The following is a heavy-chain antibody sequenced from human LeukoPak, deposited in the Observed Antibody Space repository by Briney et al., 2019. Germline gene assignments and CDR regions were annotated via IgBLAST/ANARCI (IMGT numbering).Heavy chain of an antibody. CDR1: GFTFSSYG. CDR3: AKDSDIVATGLLDY. J-gene: IGHJ4*02. CDR2: ISGSGGST. D-gene: IGHD5-12*01. V-gene: IGHV3-23*01. Sequence: GGSLRLSCAASGFTFSSYGMSWVRQAPGKGLEWVSAISGSGGSTYYADSVKGRFTISRDNSKNTLYLQMNSLRAEDTAVYYCAKDSDIVATGLLDYWGQGTLVTVSS.